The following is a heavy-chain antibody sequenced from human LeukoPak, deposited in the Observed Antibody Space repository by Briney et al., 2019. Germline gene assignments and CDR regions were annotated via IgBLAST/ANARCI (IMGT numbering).Heavy chain of an antibody. CDR3: ARSKDILTGYCFDY. Sequence: SETLSLTCTVSGGSISNYYWSWIRQPPGKELEWIGYIHYSGSTNYTPSLKSRVTISVDTSKNQFSLKLSSVTAADTAVYYCARSKDILTGYCFDYWGQGTLVTVSS. CDR1: GGSISNYY. J-gene: IGHJ4*02. CDR2: IHYSGST. V-gene: IGHV4-59*01. D-gene: IGHD3-9*01.